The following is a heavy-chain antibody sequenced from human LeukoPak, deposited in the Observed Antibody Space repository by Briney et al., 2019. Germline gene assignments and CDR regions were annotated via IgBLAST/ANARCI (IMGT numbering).Heavy chain of an antibody. CDR2: INHSGST. Sequence: SETLSLTCAVYGGSFSGYYWSWIRQPPGKGLEWIGEINHSGSTNYNPSLKSRVTISVDTSKNQFSLKLSSVTAADTAAYYCARGGYYYDSSAAPNAFDIWGQGTMVTVSS. CDR1: GGSFSGYY. V-gene: IGHV4-34*01. CDR3: ARGGYYYDSSAAPNAFDI. D-gene: IGHD3-22*01. J-gene: IGHJ3*02.